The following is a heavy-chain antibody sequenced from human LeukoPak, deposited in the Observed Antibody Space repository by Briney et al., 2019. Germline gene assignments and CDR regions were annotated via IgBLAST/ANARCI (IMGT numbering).Heavy chain of an antibody. V-gene: IGHV4-59*08. Sequence: PSETLSLTCTVSGGSISSYYWSWIRQPPGKGLEWIGYIYYSGSTNYNPSLKSRVTISVDTSKNQSSLKLSSVTAADTAVYYCARHLGYCSGGICYYFDYWGQGTLVTVSS. CDR1: GGSISSYY. J-gene: IGHJ4*02. CDR3: ARHLGYCSGGICYYFDY. D-gene: IGHD2-15*01. CDR2: IYYSGST.